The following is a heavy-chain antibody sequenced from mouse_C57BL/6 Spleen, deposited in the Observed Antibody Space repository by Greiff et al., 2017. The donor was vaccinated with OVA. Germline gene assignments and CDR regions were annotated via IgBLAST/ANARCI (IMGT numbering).Heavy chain of an antibody. J-gene: IGHJ2*01. Sequence: EVQVVESGPGLVKPSQSLSLTCSVTGYSITSGYYWNWIRQFPGNKLEWMGYISYDGSNNYNPSLKNRISITRDTSKNQFFLKLNSVTTEDTATYYCARNEVYYGSFDDWGQGTTLTVSS. CDR1: GYSITSGYY. D-gene: IGHD1-1*01. CDR2: ISYDGSN. V-gene: IGHV3-6*01. CDR3: ARNEVYYGSFDD.